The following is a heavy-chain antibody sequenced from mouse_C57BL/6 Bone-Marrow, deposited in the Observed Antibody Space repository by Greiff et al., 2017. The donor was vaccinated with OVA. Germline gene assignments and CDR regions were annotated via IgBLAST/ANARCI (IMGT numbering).Heavy chain of an antibody. Sequence: EVHLVESGGGLVKPGGSLKLSCAASGFTFSDYGMHWVRQAPEKGLEWVAYISSGSSTIYYADTVKGRFTISRDNAKNTLFLQMTSLRSEDTAMYYCAYYGSSYDYAMDYWGQGTSVTVSS. V-gene: IGHV5-17*01. CDR1: GFTFSDYG. CDR3: AYYGSSYDYAMDY. J-gene: IGHJ4*01. D-gene: IGHD1-1*01. CDR2: ISSGSSTI.